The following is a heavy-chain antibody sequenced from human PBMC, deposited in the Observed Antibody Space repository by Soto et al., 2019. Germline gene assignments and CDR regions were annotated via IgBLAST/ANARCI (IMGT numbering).Heavy chain of an antibody. V-gene: IGHV1-69*04. CDR1: GYTFTSYD. CDR3: ARGFGGNYYYYMDV. CDR2: IIPILGIA. D-gene: IGHD3-10*01. Sequence: GASVKVSCKASGYTFTSYDINWVRQAPGQGLEWKGRIIPILGIANYAQKFQGRVTITADKTTSTAYMEMSSLRSEDTAVYYCARGFGGNYYYYMDVWGKGTTVTVSS. J-gene: IGHJ6*03.